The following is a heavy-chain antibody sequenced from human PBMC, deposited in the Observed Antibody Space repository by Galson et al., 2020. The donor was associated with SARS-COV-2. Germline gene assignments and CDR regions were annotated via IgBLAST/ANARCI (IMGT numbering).Heavy chain of an antibody. J-gene: IGHJ3*02. CDR1: GGSISSGDYY. CDR3: ARGVRGYYDSSFAFDI. D-gene: IGHD3-22*01. CDR2: IYYSGST. V-gene: IGHV4-30-4*01. Sequence: SETLSLTCTVSGGSISSGDYYWSWIRQPPGKGLEWIGYIYYSGSTYYNPSLKSRVTISVDTSKNQFSLKLSSVTAADTAVYYCARGVRGYYDSSFAFDIWGQGTMVTVSS.